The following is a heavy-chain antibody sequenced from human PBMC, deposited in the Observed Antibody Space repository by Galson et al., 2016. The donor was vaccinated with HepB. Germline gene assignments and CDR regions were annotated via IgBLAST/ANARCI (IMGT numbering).Heavy chain of an antibody. D-gene: IGHD5-12*01. Sequence: SLRLSCAASGFTFRLYYMSWIRQAPGKGLEWVSYISRSSSYTNFADSVKGRFTISRDNAKNSLYLQMDSQRAEDTAVYYCARHRGDTGYDAFDIWGQGTMVTVSS. CDR1: GFTFRLYY. J-gene: IGHJ3*02. CDR2: ISRSSSYT. CDR3: ARHRGDTGYDAFDI. V-gene: IGHV3-11*03.